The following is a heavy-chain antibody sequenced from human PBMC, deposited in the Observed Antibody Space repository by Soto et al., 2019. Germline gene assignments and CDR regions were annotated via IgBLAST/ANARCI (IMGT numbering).Heavy chain of an antibody. CDR1: GFIFSAYC. D-gene: IGHD3-10*01. CDR2: ISGPGSDT. V-gene: IGHV3-23*01. CDR3: ARGDGGGPFDY. Sequence: PGGSLRLSCEAAGFIFSAYCMTWVRQAPGKGLEWVSGISGPGSDTDYAGSVKGRFTISRDNSKNTLFLQMSSLRVEDTAVYYCARGDGGGPFDYWSQGTLVTVSS. J-gene: IGHJ4*02.